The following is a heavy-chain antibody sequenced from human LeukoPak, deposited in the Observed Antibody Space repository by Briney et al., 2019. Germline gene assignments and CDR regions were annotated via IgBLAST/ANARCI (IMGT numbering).Heavy chain of an antibody. D-gene: IGHD2-15*01. CDR3: ARDQNLCSGGSCYSGAFDY. J-gene: IGHJ4*02. CDR2: ISAYNGNT. V-gene: IGHV1-18*01. CDR1: GGTFSSYG. Sequence: ASVKVSCKASGGTFSSYGISWVRQAPGQGLEWMGWISAYNGNTNYAQKLQGRVTMTTDTSTSTAYMELRSLRSDDTAVYYCARDQNLCSGGSCYSGAFDYWGQGTLVTVSS.